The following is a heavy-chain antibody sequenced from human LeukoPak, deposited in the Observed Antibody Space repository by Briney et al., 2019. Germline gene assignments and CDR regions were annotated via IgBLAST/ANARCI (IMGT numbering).Heavy chain of an antibody. CDR1: GFTFDDYA. D-gene: IGHD3-9*01. J-gene: IGHJ6*02. V-gene: IGHV3-9*01. CDR2: ISWNSGSI. CDR3: AKDTAGYRYYYYGMDV. Sequence: GRSLRLSCAASGFTFDDYAMHWVRQAPGKGLEWVSGISWNSGSIGYADSVKGRFTISRDNAKNSLYLQMNSLRAEDTALYYCAKDTAGYRYYYYGMDVWGQGTTVTVSS.